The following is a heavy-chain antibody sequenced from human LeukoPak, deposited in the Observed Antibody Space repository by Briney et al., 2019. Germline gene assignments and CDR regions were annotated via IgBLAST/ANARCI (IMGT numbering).Heavy chain of an antibody. V-gene: IGHV4-34*01. CDR2: INHSGST. CDR3: ARVGGPVPAALEDAFDL. D-gene: IGHD6-6*01. Sequence: SETLSLTCAVYGGSFSGYYWSWIRQPPGKGLEWIGEINHSGSTNYNPSLKSRVAMSADTSKNQFSLKLRPVTAADTALYFCARVGGPVPAALEDAFDLWGQGILVTVSS. CDR1: GGSFSGYY. J-gene: IGHJ3*01.